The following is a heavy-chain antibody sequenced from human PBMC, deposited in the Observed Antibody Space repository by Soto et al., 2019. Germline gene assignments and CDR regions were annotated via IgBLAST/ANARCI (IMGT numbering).Heavy chain of an antibody. J-gene: IGHJ5*02. Sequence: ASVKVSCKACGYTFTGYYMHWVRQAPGQGLEWMGWINPNSGGTNYAQKFQGRVTMTRDTSISTAYMELSRLRSDDTAVYYCATTSGYSYSNWFDPWGQGTLVTSPQ. CDR3: ATTSGYSYSNWFDP. CDR1: GYTFTGYY. CDR2: INPNSGGT. V-gene: IGHV1-2*02. D-gene: IGHD3-3*01.